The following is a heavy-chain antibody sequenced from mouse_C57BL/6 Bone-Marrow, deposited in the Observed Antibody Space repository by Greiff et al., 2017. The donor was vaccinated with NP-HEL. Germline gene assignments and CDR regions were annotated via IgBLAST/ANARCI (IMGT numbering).Heavy chain of an antibody. V-gene: IGHV1-19*01. CDR3: ASLTTVVAEDY. CDR1: GYTFTDYY. Sequence: VQLKQSGPVLVKPGASVKMSCKASGYTFTDYYMNWVKQSHGKSLEWIGVINPYNGGTSYNQKFKGKATLTVDKSSSTAYMELNSLTSEDSAVYYCASLTTVVAEDYWGQGTTLTVSS. J-gene: IGHJ2*01. D-gene: IGHD1-1*01. CDR2: INPYNGGT.